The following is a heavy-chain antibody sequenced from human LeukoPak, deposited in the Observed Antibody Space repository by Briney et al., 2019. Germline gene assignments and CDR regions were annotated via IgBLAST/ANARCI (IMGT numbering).Heavy chain of an antibody. CDR3: AKGYYYDSSGYYDY. CDR1: GFTFSDYY. Sequence: GGSLRLSCAASGFTFSDYYMSWIRQAPGKGLEWVSYISSSSSTIYYADSVKGRFTISRDNAKNSLYLQMNSLRAEDTAVYYCAKGYYYDSSGYYDYWGQGTLVTVSS. V-gene: IGHV3-11*04. J-gene: IGHJ4*02. CDR2: ISSSSSTI. D-gene: IGHD3-22*01.